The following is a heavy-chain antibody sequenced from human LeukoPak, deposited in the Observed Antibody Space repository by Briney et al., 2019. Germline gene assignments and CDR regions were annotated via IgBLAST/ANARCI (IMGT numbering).Heavy chain of an antibody. CDR3: ARSELDYGDYFDY. J-gene: IGHJ4*02. CDR2: MSYDGSNK. V-gene: IGHV3-30-3*01. CDR1: GFTFSSYA. Sequence: GRSLRLSCAASGFTFSSYAMHWVRQAPGKGLEWVAVMSYDGSNKYYADSVKGRFTISRDNSKNTLYLQMNSLRAEDTAVYYCARSELDYGDYFDYWGQGTLVTVSS. D-gene: IGHD4-17*01.